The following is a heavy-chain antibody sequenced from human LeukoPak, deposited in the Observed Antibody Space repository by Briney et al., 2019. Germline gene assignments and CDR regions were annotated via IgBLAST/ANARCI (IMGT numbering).Heavy chain of an antibody. V-gene: IGHV4-39*02. CDR3: ARDYDSSGYYYGLDY. CDR2: IYYSGST. J-gene: IGHJ4*02. Sequence: PSETLSLTCTVSGGSISSSSYYWGWIRQPPGKGLEWIGSIYYSGSTYYNPSLKSRVTISVDTSKNQFSLKLSSVTAADTAVYYCARDYDSSGYYYGLDYWGQGTLVTVSP. CDR1: GGSISSSSYY. D-gene: IGHD3-22*01.